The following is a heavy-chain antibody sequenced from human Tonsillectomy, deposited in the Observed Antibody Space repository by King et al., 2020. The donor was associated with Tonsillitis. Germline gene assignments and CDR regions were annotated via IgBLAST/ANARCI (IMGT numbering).Heavy chain of an antibody. CDR1: GFTFTSYA. D-gene: IGHD4-11*01. Sequence: VQLVESGGGLVQPGGSLRLSCAASGFTFTSYAMSWVRQPPGKGLGWVSAISGSGITTYYADTVKGWCTVSRDNSDYTPYLQLNSLRAEDTAVYYCARELQYYYYLDVGGKGTTVTVSS. CDR2: ISGSGITT. CDR3: ARELQYYYYLDV. V-gene: IGHV3-23*04. J-gene: IGHJ6*03.